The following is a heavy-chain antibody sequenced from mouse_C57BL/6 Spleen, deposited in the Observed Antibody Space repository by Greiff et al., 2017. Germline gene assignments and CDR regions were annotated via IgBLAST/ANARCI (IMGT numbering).Heavy chain of an antibody. CDR3: ARRDGSSYWYFDV. CDR1: GYTFTSYG. J-gene: IGHJ1*03. D-gene: IGHD1-1*01. CDR2: IYPRSGNT. V-gene: IGHV1-81*01. Sequence: QVQLQKSGAELARPGASVKLSCKASGYTFTSYGISWVKQRTGQGLEWIGEIYPRSGNTYYNEKFKGKATLTADKSSSTAYMELRSLTSEDSAVYFCARRDGSSYWYFDVWGTGTTVTVSS.